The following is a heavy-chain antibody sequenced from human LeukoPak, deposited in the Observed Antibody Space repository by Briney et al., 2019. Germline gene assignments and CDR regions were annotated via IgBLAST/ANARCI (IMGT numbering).Heavy chain of an antibody. CDR3: AREEQWLDGGAFDI. Sequence: GRSLRLFCAPSGFTFSSYGMHWVRQAPGRGLEWVAVIWYDGSNKYYADSVKGRFTISRDNSKNTLYLQMNSLRAEDTAVYYCAREEQWLDGGAFDIWGQGTMVTVSS. J-gene: IGHJ3*02. CDR1: GFTFSSYG. V-gene: IGHV3-33*01. D-gene: IGHD6-19*01. CDR2: IWYDGSNK.